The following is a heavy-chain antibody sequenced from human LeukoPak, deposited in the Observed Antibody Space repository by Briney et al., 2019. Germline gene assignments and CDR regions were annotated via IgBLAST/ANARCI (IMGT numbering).Heavy chain of an antibody. Sequence: GASVKVSCKASGYTFTDYYMHWVQQAPGKGLEWMGRVDPEDGETIYAEKFQGRVTITADTSTDTAYMELSSLRSEDTAVYYCARGRDYGGNWDLDYWGQGTLVTVSS. CDR1: GYTFTDYY. D-gene: IGHD4-23*01. J-gene: IGHJ4*02. CDR3: ARGRDYGGNWDLDY. V-gene: IGHV1-69-2*01. CDR2: VDPEDGET.